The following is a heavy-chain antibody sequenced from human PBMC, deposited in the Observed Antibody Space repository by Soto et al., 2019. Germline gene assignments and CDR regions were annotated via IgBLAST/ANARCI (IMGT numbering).Heavy chain of an antibody. V-gene: IGHV3-23*01. Sequence: GGSLRLSCAASGFTFSSYAMSWVRQAPGKGLEWVSAISGSGGSTYYADSVKGRFTISRDNSKNTLYLQMNSLRAEDTAVYYCAKDLVILWLGEAHPGPFDYSGQGTLVTVS. CDR3: AKDLVILWLGEAHPGPFDY. CDR2: ISGSGGST. J-gene: IGHJ4*02. CDR1: GFTFSSYA. D-gene: IGHD3-10*01.